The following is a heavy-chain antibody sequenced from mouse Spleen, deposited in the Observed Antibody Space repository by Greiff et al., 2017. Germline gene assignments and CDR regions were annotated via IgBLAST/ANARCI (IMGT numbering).Heavy chain of an antibody. D-gene: IGHD3-3*01. CDR1: GYTFTSYW. CDR2: IDPSDSYT. V-gene: IGHV1-50*01. J-gene: IGHJ2*01. Sequence: QVQLQQPGAELVKPGASVKLSCKASGYTFTSYWMQWVKQRPGQGLEWIGEIDPSDSYTNYNQKFKGKATLTVDTSSSTAYMQLSSLTSEDSAVYYCARGDRVYYFDYWGQGTTLTVSS. CDR3: ARGDRVYYFDY.